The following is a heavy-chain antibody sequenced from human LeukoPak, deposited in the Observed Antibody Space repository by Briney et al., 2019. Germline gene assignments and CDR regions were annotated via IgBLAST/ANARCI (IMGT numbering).Heavy chain of an antibody. CDR1: GFTFSSYW. CDR3: ARDGGTDYYGSGGSDY. Sequence: GGSLRLSCAASGFTFSSYWMSWVRQAPGKGLEWVANIKQDGSEKYYVDSVKGRFTTSRDNAKNSLYLQMNSLRAEDTAVYYCARDGGTDYYGSGGSDYWGQGTLVTVSS. CDR2: IKQDGSEK. J-gene: IGHJ4*02. D-gene: IGHD3-10*01. V-gene: IGHV3-7*01.